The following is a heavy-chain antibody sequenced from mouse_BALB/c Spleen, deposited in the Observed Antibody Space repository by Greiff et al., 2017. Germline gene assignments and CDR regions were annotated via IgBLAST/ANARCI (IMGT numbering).Heavy chain of an antibody. Sequence: VQLQQSGPELVKPGASVKLSCKASGYTFTSYYMYWVKQRPGQGLEWIGEINPSNGGTNFSEKFKSKATLTVDKSSSTAYMQLSSLTSEDSAVYYCTRLGGGDWGQGTTLTVSS. J-gene: IGHJ2*01. CDR1: GYTFTSYY. CDR3: TRLGGGD. CDR2: INPSNGGT. V-gene: IGHV1S81*02.